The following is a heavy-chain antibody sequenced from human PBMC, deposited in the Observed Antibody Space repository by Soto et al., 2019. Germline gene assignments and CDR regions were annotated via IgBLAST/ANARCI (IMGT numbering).Heavy chain of an antibody. J-gene: IGHJ5*02. V-gene: IGHV3-23*01. CDR3: AREGYYLNWFDP. CDR1: GFTFSSYA. Sequence: GGSLRLSCTASGFTFSSYAMSWVRQAPGKGLEWVSAISGSGGNTYYADSVKGRFTISRDNAKNSLYLQMNSLRAEDTAVYYCAREGYYLNWFDPWGQGTLVTVSS. D-gene: IGHD3-10*01. CDR2: ISGSGGNT.